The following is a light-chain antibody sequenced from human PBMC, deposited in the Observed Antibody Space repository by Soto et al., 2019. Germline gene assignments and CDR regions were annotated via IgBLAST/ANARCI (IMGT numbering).Light chain of an antibody. Sequence: EIVLTQSPGTLSLSPGERATLSCRASQSVSSSYLGWYQQKPGQAPRLLIYGASTRATGIPDRFSGSGSGTVFTLTISRLEPEDFAVYYCQYYGSSPFTFGPGTKVDIK. V-gene: IGKV3-20*01. J-gene: IGKJ3*01. CDR3: QYYGSSPFT. CDR2: GAS. CDR1: QSVSSSY.